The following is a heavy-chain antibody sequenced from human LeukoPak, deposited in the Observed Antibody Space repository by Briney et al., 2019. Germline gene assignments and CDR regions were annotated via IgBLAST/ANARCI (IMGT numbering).Heavy chain of an antibody. CDR2: ISWNSGSI. J-gene: IGHJ4*02. V-gene: IGHV3-9*01. Sequence: PGGSLRLSCAASGFTFDDYAMHWVRQAPGKGLEWVSGISWNSGSIGYADSVKGRFTISRDNAKNSLYLQMNSLRAEDTALYYCAKDSVAVGATSSSLDYWGQGTLVNVSS. D-gene: IGHD1-26*01. CDR3: AKDSVAVGATSSSLDY. CDR1: GFTFDDYA.